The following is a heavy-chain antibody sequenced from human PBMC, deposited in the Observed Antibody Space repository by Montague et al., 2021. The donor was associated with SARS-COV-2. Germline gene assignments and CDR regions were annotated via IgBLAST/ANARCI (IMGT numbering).Heavy chain of an antibody. Sequence: SLRLSCAASGFTFSSYWMSWVRQAPGKGLEWVANIKQDGSEKYYVDSXXGRFTISRDNAKNSLYLQMNSLRAEDTAVYYCARVNVFIAAAGARIGYYYYYVMDVWGQGTTVTVSS. D-gene: IGHD6-13*01. CDR1: GFTFSSYW. J-gene: IGHJ6*02. CDR2: IKQDGSEK. V-gene: IGHV3-7*01. CDR3: ARVNVFIAAAGARIGYYYYYVMDV.